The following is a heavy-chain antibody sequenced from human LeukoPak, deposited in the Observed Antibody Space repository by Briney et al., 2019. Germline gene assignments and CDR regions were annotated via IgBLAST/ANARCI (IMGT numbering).Heavy chain of an antibody. D-gene: IGHD3-16*02. CDR1: GFTFSDYY. Sequence: GGSLRLSCAASGFTFSDYYMSWIRQAPGKGLEWVSYISSSGSTIYYADSVKGRFTISRDNAKNSLYLQMNSLRAEDMAVYYCARNRELSLSFDYWGQGTLVTVSS. CDR3: ARNRELSLSFDY. CDR2: ISSSGSTI. J-gene: IGHJ4*02. V-gene: IGHV3-11*04.